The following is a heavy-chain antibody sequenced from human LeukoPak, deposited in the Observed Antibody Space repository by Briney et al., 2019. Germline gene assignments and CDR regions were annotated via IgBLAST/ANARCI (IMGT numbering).Heavy chain of an antibody. V-gene: IGHV4-59*01. CDR1: GGSISSYY. J-gene: IGHJ4*02. D-gene: IGHD3-10*01. CDR3: ARGAWYYYGSGSYSPFDY. CDR2: IYYSGST. Sequence: SETLSLTCTVSGGSISSYYWSWIRQPPGKGLEWIGYIYYSGSTNYNPSLKSRVTISVDTSKNQFSLKLSSVTAADTAVYYCARGAWYYYGSGSYSPFDYWGQGTLVTVSS.